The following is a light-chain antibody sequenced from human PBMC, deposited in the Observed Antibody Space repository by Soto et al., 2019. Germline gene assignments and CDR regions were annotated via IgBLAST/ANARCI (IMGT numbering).Light chain of an antibody. CDR3: QSYESSPSGYV. CDR1: SSNIGAGYD. V-gene: IGLV1-40*01. J-gene: IGLJ1*01. CDR2: GDT. Sequence: QSVLTQPPSVSGAPGQRVTISCTGSSSNIGAGYDVRWYQQLPGTAPKLLIYGDTNRPSGVPDRFSGSKSATSASLAITGLQAEDEADYYCQSYESSPSGYVFGTGTKVTVL.